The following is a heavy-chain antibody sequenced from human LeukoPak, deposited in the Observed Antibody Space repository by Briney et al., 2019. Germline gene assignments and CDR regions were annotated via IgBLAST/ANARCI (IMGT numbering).Heavy chain of an antibody. D-gene: IGHD2-15*01. CDR2: ISGSGGST. Sequence: GGSLRLSCAASGFTFSSYAMSWVRQAPGKGLEWVSGISGSGGSTYYADSVKGRFIISRDNSKNTLYLQMNSLRAEDTAVYYCAKDRGALGYCSGGTCYADYWGQGTLVTVSS. CDR3: AKDRGALGYCSGGTCYADY. V-gene: IGHV3-23*01. J-gene: IGHJ4*02. CDR1: GFTFSSYA.